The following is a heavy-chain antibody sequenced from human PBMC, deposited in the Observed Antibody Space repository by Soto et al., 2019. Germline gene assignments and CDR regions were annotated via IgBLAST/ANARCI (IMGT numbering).Heavy chain of an antibody. D-gene: IGHD5-18*01. J-gene: IGHJ4*02. Sequence: QAQLVQSGAEVKKPGSSVRVSCKAFGGSFNTHVMNWVRQAPGQGLEWVGLIIPVFGTTKYAQHFQGRVTITADDSTATAFLEVSSLRSDDTAVYYCASGVREYSTAPPHFWGQGTLVSVSS. CDR2: IIPVFGTT. V-gene: IGHV1-69*01. CDR3: ASGVREYSTAPPHF. CDR1: GGSFNTHV.